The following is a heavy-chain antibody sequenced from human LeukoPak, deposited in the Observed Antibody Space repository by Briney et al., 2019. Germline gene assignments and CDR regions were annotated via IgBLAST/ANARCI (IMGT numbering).Heavy chain of an antibody. CDR3: ARACSYGDRNYYYYMDV. CDR1: GFTFSSYA. V-gene: IGHV4-34*01. Sequence: GSLRLSCAAPGFTFSSYAMSWVRQPPGKGLEWIGEINHSGSTNYNPSLKSRVTISVDTSKNQFSLKLSSVTAADTAVYYCARACSYGDRNYYYYMDVWGKGTTVTVSS. CDR2: INHSGST. D-gene: IGHD4-17*01. J-gene: IGHJ6*03.